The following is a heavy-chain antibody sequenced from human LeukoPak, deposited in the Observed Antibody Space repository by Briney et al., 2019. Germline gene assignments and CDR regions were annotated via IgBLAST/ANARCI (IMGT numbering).Heavy chain of an antibody. V-gene: IGHV3-21*01. J-gene: IGHJ4*02. Sequence: GGSLRLSRTASGLTFSSYSMNWVRQVPGKGLEWVSSITSSSSYIYYADSVKGRFTISRDNAKNSLYLQMNSLRAEDTAVYYCTRGRSGWYHNFDYWGQGTLVTVSS. CDR2: ITSSSSYI. CDR1: GLTFSSYS. CDR3: TRGRSGWYHNFDY. D-gene: IGHD6-19*01.